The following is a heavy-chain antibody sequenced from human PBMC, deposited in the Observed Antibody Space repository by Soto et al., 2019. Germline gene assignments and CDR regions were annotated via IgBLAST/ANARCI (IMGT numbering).Heavy chain of an antibody. V-gene: IGHV3-7*05. J-gene: IGHJ6*02. CDR2: IKQDGSEK. Sequence: PGGSLRLSCAASGFTFSSYWMSWVRQAPGKGLEWVANIKQDGSEKYYVDYVKGRFTISRDNAKNSLYLQMNSLRAEDTAVYYCARDHPHNYDFWSGYPKGTYYYYYYGMDVWGQGTTVTVSS. CDR1: GFTFSSYW. D-gene: IGHD3-3*01. CDR3: ARDHPHNYDFWSGYPKGTYYYYYYGMDV.